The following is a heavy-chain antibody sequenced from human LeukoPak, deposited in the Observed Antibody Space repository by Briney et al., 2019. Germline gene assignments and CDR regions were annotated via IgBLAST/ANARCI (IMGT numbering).Heavy chain of an antibody. J-gene: IGHJ4*02. Sequence: GGSLRLSCAASGFTFSSYAMSWVRQAPGKGLEWVSAISGSGGSTYYADSVKGRFTISRDNSKNTLYLQMNSLRAEDTAVYYCAKGDYYGSGSYGGYYFDYWGQGTLVTVSS. CDR3: AKGDYYGSGSYGGYYFDY. V-gene: IGHV3-23*01. CDR2: ISGSGGST. CDR1: GFTFSSYA. D-gene: IGHD3-10*01.